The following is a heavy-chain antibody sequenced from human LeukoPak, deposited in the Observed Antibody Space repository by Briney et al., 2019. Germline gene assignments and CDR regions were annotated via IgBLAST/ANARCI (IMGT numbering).Heavy chain of an antibody. Sequence: GESLKISCKGSGYSFTNYWIGWVRQMPGKGLEWMGIIYPGDSDTRYSPSFQGQVTISADKSISTAYLQWSSLKASDTAMYYCARVSGYCSSTSCYGAFVFWGQGTMVTVSS. V-gene: IGHV5-51*01. J-gene: IGHJ3*01. CDR1: GYSFTNYW. CDR3: ARVSGYCSSTSCYGAFVF. CDR2: IYPGDSDT. D-gene: IGHD2-2*01.